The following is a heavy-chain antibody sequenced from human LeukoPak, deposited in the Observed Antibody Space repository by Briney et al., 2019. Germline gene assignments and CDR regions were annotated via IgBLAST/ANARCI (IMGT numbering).Heavy chain of an antibody. CDR2: IYHSGST. V-gene: IGHV4-30-2*02. J-gene: IGHJ3*02. CDR3: ARTGAYYDFWSGSYVGGAFDI. D-gene: IGHD3-3*01. CDR1: GGPISSGGYS. Sequence: SETLSLTCAVSGGPISSGGYSWSWIRQPPGKGLEWIGYIYHSGSTYYNPSLKSRVTISVDRSKNQFSLKLSSVTAADTAVYYCARTGAYYDFWSGSYVGGAFDIWGQGTMVTVSS.